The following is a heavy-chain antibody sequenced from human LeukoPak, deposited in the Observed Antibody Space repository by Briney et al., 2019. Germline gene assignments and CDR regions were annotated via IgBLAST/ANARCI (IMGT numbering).Heavy chain of an antibody. D-gene: IGHD5-18*01. J-gene: IGHJ4*02. CDR2: ISSSSSTI. CDR3: ARQDTAMRRGDY. CDR1: GFTFSSYS. Sequence: SGGSLRLSCAASGFTFSSYSMNWVRQAPGKGLEWVSSISSSSSTIYYADSVKGRFTISRDNAKNSLYLQMNSLRAEDTAVYYCARQDTAMRRGDYWGQGTLVTVSS. V-gene: IGHV3-48*01.